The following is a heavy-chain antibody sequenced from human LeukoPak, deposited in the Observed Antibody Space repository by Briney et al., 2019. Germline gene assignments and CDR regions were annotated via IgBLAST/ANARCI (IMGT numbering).Heavy chain of an antibody. V-gene: IGHV3-30-3*01. CDR3: ARDDYSNYEILGYFQH. CDR1: GFTFSSYA. CDR2: ISYDGSNK. D-gene: IGHD4-11*01. J-gene: IGHJ1*01. Sequence: GGSLRLSCAASGFTFSSYAMHWVRQAPGKGLEWVAVISYDGSNKYYADSVKGRFTISRDNSKNTLYLQMNSLRAEDTAVYYCARDDYSNYEILGYFQHWGQGTLVTVSS.